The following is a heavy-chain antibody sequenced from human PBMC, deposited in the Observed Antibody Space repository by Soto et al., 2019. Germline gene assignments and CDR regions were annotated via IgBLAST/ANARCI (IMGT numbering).Heavy chain of an antibody. D-gene: IGHD3-16*01. J-gene: IGHJ6*02. CDR1: GYTFTTHD. CDR2: MSPNSGAT. Sequence: QVQLVQSGAEVTKPGASVKVSCRASGYTFTTHDINWVRQATGQGLEWMGWMSPNSGATGYAQKFHGRVTMTRDTSISTAYMELSNLRSEDTAIYYCARGVDDGVDVWGQGTTVTVSS. CDR3: ARGVDDGVDV. V-gene: IGHV1-8*01.